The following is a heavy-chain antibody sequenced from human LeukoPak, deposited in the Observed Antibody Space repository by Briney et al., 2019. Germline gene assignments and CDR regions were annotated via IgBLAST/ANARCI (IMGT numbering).Heavy chain of an antibody. CDR2: IYYSGST. Sequence: SETLSLTCTVSGGSISSYYWSWIRHPPGKGLEWIGYIYYSGSTNYNPSLKSRVTISVDTSKNQFSLKLSSVTAADTAVYYCARHVKGATPLFYFDYWGQGTLVTVSS. CDR3: ARHVKGATPLFYFDY. V-gene: IGHV4-59*08. J-gene: IGHJ4*02. CDR1: GGSISSYY. D-gene: IGHD1-26*01.